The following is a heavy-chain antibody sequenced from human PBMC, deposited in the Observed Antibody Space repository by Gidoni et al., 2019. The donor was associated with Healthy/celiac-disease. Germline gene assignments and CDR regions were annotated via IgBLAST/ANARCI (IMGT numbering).Heavy chain of an antibody. Sequence: QVQLVESGGGVVQPGRSLRLSCAASGFTFSSYGMPWVSQAPGKGLEWVAVISYDGNNKYYADSVKGRFTISRDNSKNTLYLQMNSLRAEDTAVYYCAKDRGNFVDTAMAAYYYYGMDVWGQGTTVTVSS. CDR2: ISYDGNNK. D-gene: IGHD5-18*01. V-gene: IGHV3-30*18. J-gene: IGHJ6*02. CDR1: GFTFSSYG. CDR3: AKDRGNFVDTAMAAYYYYGMDV.